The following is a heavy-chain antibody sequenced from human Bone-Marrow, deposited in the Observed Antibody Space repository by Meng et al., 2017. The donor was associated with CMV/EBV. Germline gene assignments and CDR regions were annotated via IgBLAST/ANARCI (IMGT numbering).Heavy chain of an antibody. D-gene: IGHD3-3*01. CDR3: ARGPSRITIFVYYYGMDV. CDR1: GGSISSSGYY. V-gene: IGHV4-39*07. J-gene: IGHJ6*02. Sequence: GSLRLSCTVTGGSISSSGYYWGWIRQPPGRGLEWIASIYYSGITYHKPSLKSRVAISVDTSKNQFSLKLSSVTAADTAVYYCARGPSRITIFVYYYGMDVWGQGTTVTVSS. CDR2: IYYSGIT.